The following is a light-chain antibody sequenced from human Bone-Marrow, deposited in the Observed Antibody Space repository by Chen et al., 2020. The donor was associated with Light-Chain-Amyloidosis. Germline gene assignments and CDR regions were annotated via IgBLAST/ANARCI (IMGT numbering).Light chain of an antibody. J-gene: IGKJ4*01. Sequence: EIVLTQSPGTLSLSPGEGANLSCRSSQTISSNYLTWYQQIFGQAPRLLIYGSSSRATGIPDRFTGSGSGTDFTLTNNRLEPEDFTMYYCQQYGTSPLTFGGGTKVEIK. V-gene: IGKV3-20*01. CDR3: QQYGTSPLT. CDR1: QTISSNY. CDR2: GSS.